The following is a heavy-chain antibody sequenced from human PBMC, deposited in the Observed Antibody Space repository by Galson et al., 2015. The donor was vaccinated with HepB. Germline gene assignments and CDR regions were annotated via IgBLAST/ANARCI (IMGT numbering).Heavy chain of an antibody. Sequence: SLRLSCAASGLTFSNAWMSWVRQAPGKGLEWVGRIKSKTDGGTTDYAAPVKGRFTISRDDSKNTLYLQMNSLKTEDTAVYYCASTSSGQTYYYYYGMDVWGQGTTVTVSS. V-gene: IGHV3-15*01. D-gene: IGHD6-19*01. CDR1: GLTFSNAW. CDR3: ASTSSGQTYYYYYGMDV. CDR2: IKSKTDGGTT. J-gene: IGHJ6*02.